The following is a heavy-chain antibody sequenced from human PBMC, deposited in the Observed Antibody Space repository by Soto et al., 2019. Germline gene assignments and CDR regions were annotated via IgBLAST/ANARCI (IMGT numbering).Heavy chain of an antibody. Sequence: SETLSLTCTVSGGSISSYYWSWIRQPPGKGLEWIGYIYYSGSTNYNPSLKSRVTISVDTSKNQFSLKLSSVTAADTAVYYCASAPSFAAGNWYYYYYMDVWGKGTTVTVS. CDR1: GGSISSYY. CDR2: IYYSGST. J-gene: IGHJ6*03. CDR3: ASAPSFAAGNWYYYYYMDV. D-gene: IGHD1-1*01. V-gene: IGHV4-59*08.